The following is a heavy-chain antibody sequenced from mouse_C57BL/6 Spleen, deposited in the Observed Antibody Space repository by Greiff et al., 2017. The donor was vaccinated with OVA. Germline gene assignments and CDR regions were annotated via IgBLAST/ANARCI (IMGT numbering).Heavy chain of an antibody. Sequence: VQLQQSGAELARPGASVKMSCKASGYTFTSYTMHWVKQRPGQGLEWIGYINPSSGYTTYNQKFKDKATLTADKSSSTAYMQLSSLTSEDSAVYYCARSYGRGYAMDYWGQGTSVTVSS. CDR3: ARSYGRGYAMDY. V-gene: IGHV1-4*01. J-gene: IGHJ4*01. CDR2: INPSSGYT. D-gene: IGHD1-1*01. CDR1: GYTFTSYT.